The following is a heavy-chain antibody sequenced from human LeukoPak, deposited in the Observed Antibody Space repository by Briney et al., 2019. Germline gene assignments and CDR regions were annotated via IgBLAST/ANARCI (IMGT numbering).Heavy chain of an antibody. V-gene: IGHV1-18*01. CDR2: ISAYNGNT. CDR3: ARDFGAAAVFPDAFDI. D-gene: IGHD6-13*01. J-gene: IGHJ3*02. CDR1: GYTFTSYG. Sequence: ASVKVSCKASGYTFTSYGISWVRQAPGQGLEWMGWISAYNGNTNYAQKLQGRVTMTTDTSTSTAYMELRSLRSDDTAVYYCARDFGAAAVFPDAFDIWGQGTMVTVSS.